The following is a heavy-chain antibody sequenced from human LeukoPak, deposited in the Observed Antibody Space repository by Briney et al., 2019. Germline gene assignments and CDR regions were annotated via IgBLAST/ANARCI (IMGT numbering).Heavy chain of an antibody. V-gene: IGHV3-9*01. CDR3: AKDMVRGVIMPFDY. J-gene: IGHJ4*02. CDR1: GFTFDDYA. D-gene: IGHD3-10*01. Sequence: GGSLRLSCAASGFTFDDYAMHWVRHVPGKGLEWVSGISWNRGSIGYADSVKGRFTISRDNAKSSLYLQMNSLRAEDTALYYCAKDMVRGVIMPFDYWGQGTLVTVSS. CDR2: ISWNRGSI.